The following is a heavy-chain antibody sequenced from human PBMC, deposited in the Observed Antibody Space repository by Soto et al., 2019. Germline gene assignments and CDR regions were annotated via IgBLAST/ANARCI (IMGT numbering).Heavy chain of an antibody. J-gene: IGHJ6*02. CDR3: ARXQPVPAVIYYYYYGMDV. V-gene: IGHV1-2*02. CDR2: INPNSGGT. CDR1: GYTFTGYY. D-gene: IGHD2-2*01. Sequence: AASVKVSCKASGYTFTGYYMHWVRQAPGQGLEWMGWINPNSGGTNYAQKFQGRVTMTRDTSISTAYMELSRLRSDDTAVYYCARXQPVPAVIYYYYYGMDVWGQGTTVTVSS.